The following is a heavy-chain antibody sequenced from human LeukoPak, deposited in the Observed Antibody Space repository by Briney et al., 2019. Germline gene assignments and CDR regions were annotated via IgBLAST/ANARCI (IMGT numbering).Heavy chain of an antibody. V-gene: IGHV7-4-1*02. CDR2: INTNTGNP. CDR3: ARDKRYIAAAGNGHNWFDP. J-gene: IGHJ5*02. Sequence: ASVKVSCKASGYTFTSYAMNWVRQAPGQGLEWMGWINTNTGNPTYAQGFTGRFVFSLDTSVSTAYLQISSLKAEDTAVYYCARDKRYIAAAGNGHNWFDPWGQGTLVTVSS. CDR1: GYTFTSYA. D-gene: IGHD6-13*01.